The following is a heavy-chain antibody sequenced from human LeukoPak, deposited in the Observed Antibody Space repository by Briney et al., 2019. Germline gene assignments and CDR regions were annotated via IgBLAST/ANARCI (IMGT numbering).Heavy chain of an antibody. CDR2: IYYSGST. D-gene: IGHD3-10*01. V-gene: IGHV4-59*01. CDR1: GGSISSYY. J-gene: IGHJ6*02. Sequence: SETLSLTCTVSGGSISSYYWSWIRQPPGKVLEWIGYIYYSGSTNYNPSLKSRVTISVDTSKNQFSLKLSSVTAADTAVYYCARDGTGSYYYYYGMDVWGQGTTVTVSS. CDR3: ARDGTGSYYYYYGMDV.